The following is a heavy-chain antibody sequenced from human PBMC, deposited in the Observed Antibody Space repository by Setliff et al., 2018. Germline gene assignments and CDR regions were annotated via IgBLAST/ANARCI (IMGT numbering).Heavy chain of an antibody. CDR3: ARDAVSNFDRGDSPAY. J-gene: IGHJ4*02. Sequence: ASVKVSCKASGYNFPGYYIHWVRHAPGQGFEWMGSVNPRTGSTAYAARFQGRITMTRDTSATTVYMTLGSLRSDDTAVYFCARDAVSNFDRGDSPAYWGRGTLVTVSS. D-gene: IGHD2-21*01. V-gene: IGHV1-46*01. CDR1: GYNFPGYY. CDR2: VNPRTGST.